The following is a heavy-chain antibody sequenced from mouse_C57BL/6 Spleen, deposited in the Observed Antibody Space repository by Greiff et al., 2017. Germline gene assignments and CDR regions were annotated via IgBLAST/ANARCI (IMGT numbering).Heavy chain of an antibody. CDR3: ARYGSNSSFAY. CDR2: IYPSDSET. J-gene: IGHJ3*01. Sequence: QVQLQQPGAELVRPGSSVKLSCKASGYTFTSYWMDWVKQRPGQGLEWIGNIYPSDSETHYNQKFKDKATLTVDKSSSTAYMQLSSLTSEDSAVYCCARYGSNSSFAYWGQGTLVTVSA. CDR1: GYTFTSYW. V-gene: IGHV1-61*01. D-gene: IGHD2-5*01.